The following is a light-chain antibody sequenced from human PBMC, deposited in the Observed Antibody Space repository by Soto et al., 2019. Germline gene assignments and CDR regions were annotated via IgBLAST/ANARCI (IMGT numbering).Light chain of an antibody. CDR1: QSVSSN. CDR3: QEYNNWPALT. V-gene: IGKV3-15*01. Sequence: EIVMTQSPATLSVSPGERATLSCRANQSVSSNLAWYQQKPGQAPRLLISGASTRATGIPDRFSGSGSGTELTLTISSLQSEDFAVHYSQEYNNWPALTFGGGTKVEIK. CDR2: GAS. J-gene: IGKJ4*01.